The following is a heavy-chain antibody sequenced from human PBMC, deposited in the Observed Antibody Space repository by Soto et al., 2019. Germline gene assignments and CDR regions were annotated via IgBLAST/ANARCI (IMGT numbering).Heavy chain of an antibody. CDR3: SRDPRLADY. V-gene: IGHV3-11*01. CDR2: ISGGGDII. D-gene: IGHD6-25*01. J-gene: IGHJ4*02. Sequence: PGGSLRLSCAASGFTFSDHYMTWIRHAPGKGPEWLSYISGGGDIISYADSVKGRFIISRDNAKRSLYLQMNSLTVEDTAVYYCSRDPRLADYWGQGTLVTVSS. CDR1: GFTFSDHY.